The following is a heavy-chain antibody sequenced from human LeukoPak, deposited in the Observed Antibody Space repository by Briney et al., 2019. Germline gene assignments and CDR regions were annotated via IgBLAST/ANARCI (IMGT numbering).Heavy chain of an antibody. J-gene: IGHJ5*02. D-gene: IGHD1-20*01. V-gene: IGHV4-4*07. CDR2: IYTSGST. CDR3: ARDGNSWNDDFNWFDP. CDR1: GGSISSYY. Sequence: SETLSLTCTVSGGSISSYYWSWIRQPAGKGLEWIGRIYTSGSTNYNPSLKSRVTMSVDTSKNQFSLKLSSVTAADTAVYYCARDGNSWNDDFNWFDPWGQGTLVTVSS.